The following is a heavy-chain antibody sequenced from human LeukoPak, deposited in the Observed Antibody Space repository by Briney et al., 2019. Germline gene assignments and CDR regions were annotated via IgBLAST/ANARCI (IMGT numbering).Heavy chain of an antibody. D-gene: IGHD3-10*01. CDR1: GGSISSYY. CDR2: IHTSGST. CDR3: ARDRYYYGSGSYPYMDV. Sequence: SETLSLTCTVSGGSISSYYWSWIRQPPGKGLEWIGRIHTSGSTNYNPSLKSRVTMSVDTSKNQFSLKLSSVTAVDTAVYYCARDRYYYGSGSYPYMDVWGKGTTVTISS. V-gene: IGHV4-4*07. J-gene: IGHJ6*03.